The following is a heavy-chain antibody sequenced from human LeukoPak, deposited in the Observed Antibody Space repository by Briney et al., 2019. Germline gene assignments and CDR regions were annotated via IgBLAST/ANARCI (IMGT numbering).Heavy chain of an antibody. CDR1: GYTFTGYY. D-gene: IGHD3/OR15-3a*01. V-gene: IGHV1-2*02. CDR2: INPNSGCT. CDR3: ATRTGEGPPF. J-gene: IGHJ4*02. Sequence: ASVKVSCKASGYTFTGYYVHWVRQAPGQGLEWMGWINPNSGCTNYAQKFQGRVTLTRDTSFNTVYMELGWLKSDDTAIYYCATRTGEGPPFWGQGTLVNVSS.